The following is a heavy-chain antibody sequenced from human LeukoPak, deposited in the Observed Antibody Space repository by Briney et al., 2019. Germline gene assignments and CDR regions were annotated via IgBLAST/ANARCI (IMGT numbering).Heavy chain of an antibody. CDR2: MNPNSGNT. CDR3: ARAARRITIFGVVISRWFDP. J-gene: IGHJ5*02. D-gene: IGHD3-3*01. V-gene: IGHV1-8*01. Sequence: ASVKASCKASGYTFTSYDINWVRQATGQGLEWMGWMNPNSGNTGYAQEFQGRVTMTRNTSISTAYMELSSLRSEDTAVYYCARAARRITIFGVVISRWFDPWGQGTLVTVSS. CDR1: GYTFTSYD.